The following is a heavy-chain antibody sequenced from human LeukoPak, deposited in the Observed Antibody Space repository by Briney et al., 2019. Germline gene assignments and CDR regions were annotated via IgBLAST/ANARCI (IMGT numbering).Heavy chain of an antibody. CDR3: AIPTYYYDSSGYSGAFDI. J-gene: IGHJ3*02. CDR2: IIPMFGTA. D-gene: IGHD3-22*01. Sequence: GASVKVSCKASGGTFSSYAISWVRQAPGQGLEWMGGIIPMFGTANYAQKFQGRVTITADKSTSTAYMELSSLRSEDTAVYYCAIPTYYYDSSGYSGAFDIWGQGTMVTVSS. CDR1: GGTFSSYA. V-gene: IGHV1-69*06.